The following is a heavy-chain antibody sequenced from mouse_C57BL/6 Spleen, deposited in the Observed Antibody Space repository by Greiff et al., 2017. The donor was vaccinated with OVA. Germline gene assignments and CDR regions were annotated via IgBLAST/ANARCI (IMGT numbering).Heavy chain of an antibody. Sequence: VQLKESGPGLVKPSQSLSLTCSVTGYSITSGYYWNWIRQLPGNKLEWMGYISYDGSNNYNPSLKNRISITRDTSKNQFFLKLNSVTTEDTATYYCARVDYSNYEAMDYWGQGTSVTVSS. V-gene: IGHV3-6*01. J-gene: IGHJ4*01. D-gene: IGHD2-5*01. CDR2: ISYDGSN. CDR1: GYSITSGYY. CDR3: ARVDYSNYEAMDY.